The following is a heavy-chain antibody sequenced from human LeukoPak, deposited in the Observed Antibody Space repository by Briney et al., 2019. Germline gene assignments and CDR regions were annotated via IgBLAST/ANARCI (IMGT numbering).Heavy chain of an antibody. J-gene: IGHJ4*02. CDR2: INDNGGST. V-gene: IGHV3-64D*06. D-gene: IGHD5-12*01. CDR3: VRRMATIDF. Sequence: GGSLRLSCSASGFTFSSYSMHWVRQAPGKGLEYVSAINDNGGSTYYADSVKGRSTISRDNSKSTLYLQMSSLRAEDTALYYCVRRMATIDFWGQGTLVTVSS. CDR1: GFTFSSYS.